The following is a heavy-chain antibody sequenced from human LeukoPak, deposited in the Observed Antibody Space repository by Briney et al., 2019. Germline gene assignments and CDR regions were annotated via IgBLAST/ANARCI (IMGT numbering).Heavy chain of an antibody. V-gene: IGHV1-24*01. CDR3: ATDIRYFDWLSLDY. CDR2: FDPEDGET. D-gene: IGHD3-9*01. CDR1: GYTFTGYY. Sequence: GASVKVSCKASGYTFTGYYMHWVRQAPGKGLEWMGGFDPEDGETIYAQKFQGRVTMTEDTSTDTAYMELSSLRSEDTAVYYCATDIRYFDWLSLDYWGQGTLVTVSS. J-gene: IGHJ4*02.